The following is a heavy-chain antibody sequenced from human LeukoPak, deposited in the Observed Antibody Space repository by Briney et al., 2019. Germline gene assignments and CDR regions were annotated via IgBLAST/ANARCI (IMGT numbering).Heavy chain of an antibody. V-gene: IGHV1-18*01. Sequence: EASVKVSCKASGYTFTSYGISWVRQAPGQGLEWMGWISAYNGNTNYAQKFQGRVTMTRNTSISTAYMELSSLRSEDTAVYYCARGRGNYYYYYGMDVWGQGTTVTVSS. J-gene: IGHJ6*02. CDR3: ARGRGNYYYYYGMDV. CDR1: GYTFTSYG. CDR2: ISAYNGNT.